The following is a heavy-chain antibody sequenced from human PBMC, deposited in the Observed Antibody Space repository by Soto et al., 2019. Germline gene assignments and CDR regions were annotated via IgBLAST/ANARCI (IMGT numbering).Heavy chain of an antibody. J-gene: IGHJ6*02. CDR1: GGTFSSYA. Sequence: QVPLVQSGAEVKKPASSVKVSCKASGGTFSSYAISWVRQAPGQGLEWMGGIIPIFGTATYAQKFQGRVTITADESTSTAYMELRSLRSEDTAVYYCARDLYDFSMDVWGQGTTVTVSS. V-gene: IGHV1-69*01. CDR2: IIPIFGTA. CDR3: ARDLYDFSMDV. D-gene: IGHD3-3*01.